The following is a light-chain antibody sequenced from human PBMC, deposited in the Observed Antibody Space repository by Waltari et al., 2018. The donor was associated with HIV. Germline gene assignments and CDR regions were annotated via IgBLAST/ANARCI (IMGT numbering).Light chain of an antibody. CDR3: LLSYAGARPWV. Sequence: QAVVTQEPSLTVSPGGTFTLTCGSSTGPVTSGHHPYWFQQRPGQAPRTLIYDTTNKHSWTPARFSGSLLGGKAALTLSGAQPEDEAEYYCLLSYAGARPWVFGGGTKLTVL. CDR1: TGPVTSGHH. V-gene: IGLV7-46*01. CDR2: DTT. J-gene: IGLJ3*02.